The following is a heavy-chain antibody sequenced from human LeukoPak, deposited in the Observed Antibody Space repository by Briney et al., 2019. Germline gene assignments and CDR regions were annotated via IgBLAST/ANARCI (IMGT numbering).Heavy chain of an antibody. CDR2: VNHRGST. J-gene: IGHJ4*02. CDR1: GGSFSGYY. D-gene: IGHD3-10*01. Sequence: SETLSLTCAVYGGSFSGYYWSWIRQPPGQGLEWIGEVNHRGSTNYNPSLKSRVTISVDTSKNQFSLKLSSVTAADTAVYYCARAGWCDSGSYPDSWGQGTLVIVSS. V-gene: IGHV4-34*01. CDR3: ARAGWCDSGSYPDS.